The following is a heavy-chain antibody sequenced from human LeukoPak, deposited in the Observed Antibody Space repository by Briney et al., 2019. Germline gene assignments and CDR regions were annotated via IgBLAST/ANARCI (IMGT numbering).Heavy chain of an antibody. CDR2: IKQDGSEK. CDR1: GFTFGDYV. J-gene: IGHJ4*02. CDR3: ARISGWPATFDY. V-gene: IGHV3-7*01. Sequence: PGGSLRLSCTASGFTFGDYVMSWVRQAPGKGLERVTNIKQDGSEKYYVDSVKGRFTISRDNAKNSLYLQMNSLRAEDTAVYYCARISGWPATFDYWGQGTPVTVSS. D-gene: IGHD6-19*01.